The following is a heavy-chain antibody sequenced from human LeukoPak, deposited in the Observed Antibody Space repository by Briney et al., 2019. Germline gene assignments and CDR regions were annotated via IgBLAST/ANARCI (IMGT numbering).Heavy chain of an antibody. Sequence: GGSLRLSCAASGFTFSSYGMHWVRQAPGKGLEWVADIWYDGSNKYYADSVKGRFTISRDNSKNTLYLQMKSLRAEDSAVYYCVRSYSSGWAFDYWDQGPLVTVSS. V-gene: IGHV3-33*01. CDR2: IWYDGSNK. CDR3: VRSYSSGWAFDY. D-gene: IGHD6-19*01. CDR1: GFTFSSYG. J-gene: IGHJ4*02.